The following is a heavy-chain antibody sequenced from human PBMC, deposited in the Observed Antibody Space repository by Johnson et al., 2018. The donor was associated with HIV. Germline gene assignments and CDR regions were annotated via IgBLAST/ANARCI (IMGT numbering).Heavy chain of an antibody. CDR1: GFTFDDLA. V-gene: IGHV3-9*01. CDR2: ITWNGGSI. CDR3: ARDGRGLDAFDI. Sequence: VQLVESGGDLVQPGRSLRLSCTASGFTFDDLAMHWVRQVPGKGLEWVSRITWNGGSIVHADSVKGRFTISRDIAKNTLYLQMNSLRAEDTAVYSCARDGRGLDAFDIGGQGTVVTVSS. J-gene: IGHJ3*02. D-gene: IGHD3/OR15-3a*01.